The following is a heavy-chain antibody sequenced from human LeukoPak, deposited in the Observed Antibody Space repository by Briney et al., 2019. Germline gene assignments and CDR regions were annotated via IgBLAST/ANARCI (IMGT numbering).Heavy chain of an antibody. D-gene: IGHD1-1*01. CDR1: GFTFSSYA. Sequence: PGGSLRLSCAASGFTFSSYAMSWVRQAPGKGLEWVSAISGSGGSTYYADSVKGRFTLSRGNSKNTLYLQMNSLRAEDTAVYYCAKDGTGIFHFDYWGQGTLVTVSS. J-gene: IGHJ4*02. CDR3: AKDGTGIFHFDY. V-gene: IGHV3-23*01. CDR2: ISGSGGST.